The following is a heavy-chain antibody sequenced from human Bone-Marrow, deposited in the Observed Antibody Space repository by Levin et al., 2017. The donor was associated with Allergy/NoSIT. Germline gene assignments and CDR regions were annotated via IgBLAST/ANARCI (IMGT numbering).Heavy chain of an antibody. V-gene: IGHV2-5*02. Sequence: SGPTLVKPTQTLTLTCTFSGFSLSTDTVGVGWIRQPPGKALEWLALIYWDDDKRYSPSLKSRLTITKDTSKNQVVLTMANMDPVDTATYYCAYRGYGDAFDIWGQGEMVTVSS. CDR2: IYWDDDK. J-gene: IGHJ3*02. CDR3: AYRGYGDAFDI. CDR1: GFSLSTDTVG. D-gene: IGHD5-18*01.